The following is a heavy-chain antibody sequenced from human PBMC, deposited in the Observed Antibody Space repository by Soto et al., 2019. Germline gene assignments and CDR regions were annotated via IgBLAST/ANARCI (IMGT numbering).Heavy chain of an antibody. V-gene: IGHV1-3*01. CDR3: VAGSGWYGPLGY. CDR1: GYTFTSYD. Sequence: ASVKVSCKASGYTFTSYDMHWVRQAPGQRLEWMGWINAGNGNTKYSQKFQGRVTITRDTSASKAYMELSSLRSEDTAVYYCVAGSGWYGPLGYWGQGTLVTVSS. CDR2: INAGNGNT. D-gene: IGHD6-19*01. J-gene: IGHJ4*02.